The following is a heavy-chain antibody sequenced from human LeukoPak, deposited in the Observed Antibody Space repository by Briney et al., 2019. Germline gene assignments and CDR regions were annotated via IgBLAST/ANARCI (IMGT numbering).Heavy chain of an antibody. J-gene: IGHJ4*02. CDR1: GSTFSSHT. CDR2: ISNTGSVI. D-gene: IGHD2-2*01. Sequence: GGSLRLSCAASGSTFSSHTMNWVRQAPGKGLEWVSYISNTGSVIYYADSAKGRFTISRGNAKNSLYLQMNSLRAEDTAVYYCARNLPAADYWGQGTLVTVSS. CDR3: ARNLPAADY. V-gene: IGHV3-48*04.